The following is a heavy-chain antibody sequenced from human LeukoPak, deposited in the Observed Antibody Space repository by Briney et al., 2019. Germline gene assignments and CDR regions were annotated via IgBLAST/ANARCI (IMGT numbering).Heavy chain of an antibody. CDR2: FDPEDGET. CDR3: ATDHFNYYDSSGFDGFDY. Sequence: ASVKVSCRVSGYTLTELSMHWVRQAPGKGLEWMGGFDPEDGETIYAQKFQGRVTMTEDTSTDTAYMELSSLRSEDTAVYYCATDHFNYYDSSGFDGFDYWGQGTLVTVSS. D-gene: IGHD3-22*01. CDR1: GYTLTELS. V-gene: IGHV1-24*01. J-gene: IGHJ4*02.